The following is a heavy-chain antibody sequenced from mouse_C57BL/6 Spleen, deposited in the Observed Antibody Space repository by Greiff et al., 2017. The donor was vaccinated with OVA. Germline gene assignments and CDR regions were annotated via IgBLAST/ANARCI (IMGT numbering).Heavy chain of an antibody. CDR3: TRVYSNYPFDYFDY. V-gene: IGHV1-15*01. CDR1: GYTFTAYE. J-gene: IGHJ2*01. D-gene: IGHD2-5*01. Sequence: VQLQQSGAELVRPGASVTLSCKASGYTFTAYEMHWVKQTPVHGLEWIGAIDPETGGTAYNQKFKGKAILTADKSSSTAYMELRSLTSEDAAVYYCTRVYSNYPFDYFDYWGQGTTLTVSS. CDR2: IDPETGGT.